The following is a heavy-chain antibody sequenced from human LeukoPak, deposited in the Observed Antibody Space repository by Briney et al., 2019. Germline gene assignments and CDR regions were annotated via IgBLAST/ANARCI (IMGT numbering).Heavy chain of an antibody. CDR1: GYTFTRYG. J-gene: IGHJ4*02. CDR2: ISTNSDEI. V-gene: IGHV1-18*01. Sequence: GASVKVSCKASGYTFTRYGISWVRQAPGEGPEWMGWISTNSDEIHYARRFQGRVTLTTDTSASTVYMEVRSLRSDDTAVYYCARDPYHEILPGYGSAMAHWGQGTRVTVSS. D-gene: IGHD3-9*01. CDR3: ARDPYHEILPGYGSAMAH.